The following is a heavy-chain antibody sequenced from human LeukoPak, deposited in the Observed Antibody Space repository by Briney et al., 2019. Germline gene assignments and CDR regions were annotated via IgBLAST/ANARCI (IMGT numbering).Heavy chain of an antibody. Sequence: SQTLSLTCTVSGGSISSGSYYWSCIRHPARKRLEWIGRIYTSGSTNYNPSLKSRVTISVDTSKNQFSLKLSSVTAADTAVYYCARDPILGGLFDPWGQGTLVTVSS. CDR1: GGSISSGSYY. J-gene: IGHJ5*02. D-gene: IGHD3-10*01. V-gene: IGHV4-61*02. CDR3: ARDPILGGLFDP. CDR2: IYTSGST.